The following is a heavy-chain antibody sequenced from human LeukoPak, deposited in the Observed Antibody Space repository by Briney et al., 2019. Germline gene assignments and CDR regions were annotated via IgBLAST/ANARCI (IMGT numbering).Heavy chain of an antibody. V-gene: IGHV3-23*01. J-gene: IGHJ4*02. Sequence: PGGSLRLSCAASGCTFSTYWMSWVRQAPGKGLEWVSAISGSGGSTYYADSVKGRFTISRDNSKNTLYLQMNSLRAEDTAVYYCARFLGVSMVHGAKYYFDYWGQGTLVTVSS. D-gene: IGHD3-10*01. CDR2: ISGSGGST. CDR1: GCTFSTYW. CDR3: ARFLGVSMVHGAKYYFDY.